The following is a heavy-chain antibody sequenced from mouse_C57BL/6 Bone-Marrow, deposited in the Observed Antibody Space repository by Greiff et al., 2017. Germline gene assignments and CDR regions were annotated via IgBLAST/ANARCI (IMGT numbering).Heavy chain of an antibody. CDR1: GYTFTSYW. D-gene: IGHD1-1*01. Sequence: QVQLQQPGAELVKPGASVKLSCKASGYTFTSYWMQCVKQRPGQGLEWIGEIDPSDSYTNYKQKFKGKATLTVDTSSSTAYMQLSSLTSEDSAVYYCAREGSSPFYYAMDYWGQGTSVTVSS. V-gene: IGHV1-50*01. CDR3: AREGSSPFYYAMDY. J-gene: IGHJ4*01. CDR2: IDPSDSYT.